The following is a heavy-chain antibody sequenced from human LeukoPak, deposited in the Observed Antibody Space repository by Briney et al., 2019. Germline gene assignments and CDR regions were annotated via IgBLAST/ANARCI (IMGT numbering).Heavy chain of an antibody. J-gene: IGHJ6*03. CDR3: ARDVVVVVGASRSNFYFYMDV. Sequence: ASVKVSCKASGYIHWVRQAHGQGLEWMGWINPNNGATNYAQKFQGRITMTRDTSITTAYMELSSLRSDDTAIYYCARDVVVVVGASRSNFYFYMDVWGRGTTVTVSS. CDR1: GY. D-gene: IGHD2-15*01. V-gene: IGHV1-2*02. CDR2: INPNNGAT.